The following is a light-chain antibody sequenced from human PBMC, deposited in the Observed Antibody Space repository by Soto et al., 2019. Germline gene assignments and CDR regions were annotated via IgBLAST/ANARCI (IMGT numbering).Light chain of an antibody. Sequence: DIQMTQSPSTLSASVGDRVTITCRASQSISDSLAWYQQKPGKAPKLLIYEASNLKSGVPSRFSGSGSGTEYTLTISSLQPDHFASYYCQQYNGYWTFGQGTKVEIK. J-gene: IGKJ1*01. V-gene: IGKV1-5*03. CDR3: QQYNGYWT. CDR1: QSISDS. CDR2: EAS.